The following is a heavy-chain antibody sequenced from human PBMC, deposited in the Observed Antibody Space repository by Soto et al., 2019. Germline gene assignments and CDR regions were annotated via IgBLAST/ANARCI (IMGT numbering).Heavy chain of an antibody. D-gene: IGHD6-13*01. CDR3: AREPYSSSWFEP. CDR1: GGSISSYY. V-gene: IGHV4-59*01. J-gene: IGHJ5*02. Sequence: PSETLSLTCTVSGGSISSYYWSWIRQPPGKGLEWIGYIYYSGSTNYNPSLKSRVTISVDTSKNQFSLKLSSVTAADTAVYYCAREPYSSSWFEPWGQGTRVTVSS. CDR2: IYYSGST.